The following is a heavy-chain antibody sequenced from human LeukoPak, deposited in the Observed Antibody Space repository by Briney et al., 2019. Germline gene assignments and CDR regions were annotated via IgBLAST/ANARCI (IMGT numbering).Heavy chain of an antibody. J-gene: IGHJ4*02. CDR2: ISYDGTNK. CDR1: GFPFSNYA. CDR3: ARDRYGSGSFTDY. V-gene: IGHV3-30-3*01. D-gene: IGHD3-10*01. Sequence: GGSLRLSCAASGFPFSNYAMHWVRQAPGKGLEWVAVISYDGTNKYYADSVKGRFTISRDNSKNTLYLQMNSLRAEDTAVYYCARDRYGSGSFTDYWGQGTLVTVSS.